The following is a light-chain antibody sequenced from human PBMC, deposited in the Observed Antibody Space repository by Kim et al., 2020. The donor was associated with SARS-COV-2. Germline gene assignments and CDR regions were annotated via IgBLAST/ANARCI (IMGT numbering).Light chain of an antibody. V-gene: IGLV3-19*01. J-gene: IGLJ2*01. CDR1: SRRSYY. CDR2: GKN. CDR3: NSRDSNDNVV. Sequence: SSELTQDPAVSVALGQTVRITCQGDSRRSYYATWYQQKPGQAPILVIYGKNNRPSGIPDRFSDSSSGNTASLTITGTQAGDEADYYCNSRDSNDNVVFGGGTKLTVL.